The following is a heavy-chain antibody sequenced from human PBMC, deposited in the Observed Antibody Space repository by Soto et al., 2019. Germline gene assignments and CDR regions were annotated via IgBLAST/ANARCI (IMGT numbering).Heavy chain of an antibody. Sequence: PSETLSLTCTVSGGSISSGDYYWSWIRQPPGKGLEWIGYIYYSGSTYYNPSLKSRVTISVDTSKNQFSLKLSSVTAADTAVYYCARGSGAGSGSYHIWYYYYGLDVWGQGTRVTVSS. D-gene: IGHD3-10*01. V-gene: IGHV4-30-4*01. CDR1: GGSISSGDYY. J-gene: IGHJ6*02. CDR3: ARGSGAGSGSYHIWYYYYGLDV. CDR2: IYYSGST.